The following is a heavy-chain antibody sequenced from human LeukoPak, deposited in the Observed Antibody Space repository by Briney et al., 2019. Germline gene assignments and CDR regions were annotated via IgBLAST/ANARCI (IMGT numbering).Heavy chain of an antibody. CDR2: IYPGDSDT. Sequence: GKSLKISCKGSGYSFTSHWIAWVRQMPGKGLEWMGIIYPGDSDTTYSPSFQGQVTISADKSISTAYLQWSSLKASDTAMYYCARHGDSNWYFDYWGQGTLVTVSS. CDR3: ARHGDSNWYFDY. J-gene: IGHJ4*02. CDR1: GYSFTSHW. D-gene: IGHD6-13*01. V-gene: IGHV5-51*01.